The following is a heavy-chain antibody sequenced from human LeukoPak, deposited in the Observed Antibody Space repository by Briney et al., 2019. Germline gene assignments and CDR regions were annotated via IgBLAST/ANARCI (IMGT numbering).Heavy chain of an antibody. D-gene: IGHD3-3*01. J-gene: IGHJ5*02. CDR2: INHSGST. V-gene: IGHV4-34*01. CDR1: GGSFSGYY. Sequence: SETLSLTCAVYGGSFSGYYWSWIRQPPGKGLEWIGEINHSGSTNYNPSLKSRVTISVDTSKNQFSLKLSSVTAADTAVYYCARRHRRDTIFGVVIPSGSNWFDPWGQGTLVTVSS. CDR3: ARRHRRDTIFGVVIPSGSNWFDP.